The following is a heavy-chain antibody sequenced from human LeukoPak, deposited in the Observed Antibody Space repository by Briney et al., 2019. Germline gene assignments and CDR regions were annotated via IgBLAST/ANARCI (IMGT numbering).Heavy chain of an antibody. CDR3: ARRSPDGYNEYYFDY. D-gene: IGHD5-24*01. V-gene: IGHV4-4*09. J-gene: IGHJ4*02. Sequence: SETLSLTCTVSGGSISSYYWSWIRQPPGKGLEWIGYIYTSGSTNYNPSLKSRVTISVDTSKNQFSLKLSSVTAADTAVYYCARRSPDGYNEYYFDYWGQGTPVTVSS. CDR2: IYTSGST. CDR1: GGSISSYY.